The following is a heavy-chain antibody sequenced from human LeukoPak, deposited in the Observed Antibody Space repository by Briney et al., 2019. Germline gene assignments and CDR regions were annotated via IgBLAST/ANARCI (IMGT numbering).Heavy chain of an antibody. D-gene: IGHD6-19*01. V-gene: IGHV3-23*01. CDR2: ISGSGGST. J-gene: IGHJ4*02. CDR1: GFTFSSYA. CDR3: AKVPTDPGLHSSGWSSFDY. Sequence: GGSLRLSCAASGFTFSSYAMSWVRQAPGKGLEWVSAISGSGGSTYYADSVKGRFTISRDNSKNTLYLQMNSLRAEDTAVYYCAKVPTDPGLHSSGWSSFDYWGQGTLVTVSS.